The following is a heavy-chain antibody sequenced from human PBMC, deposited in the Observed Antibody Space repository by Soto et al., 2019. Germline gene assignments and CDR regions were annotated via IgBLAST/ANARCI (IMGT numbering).Heavy chain of an antibody. CDR2: IYPGDSDT. CDR3: AKQQGGYDPYFDY. CDR1: GYSVTSYW. D-gene: IGHD6-19*01. Sequence: GESLKISCKGSGYSVTSYWIGWVRQMPGKGLEWMGIIYPGDSDTRYSPSFQGQVTISADKSTSTAYLQWSSLKASDTAMYYGAKQQGGYDPYFDYWGQGTLVTVSS. J-gene: IGHJ4*02. V-gene: IGHV5-51*01.